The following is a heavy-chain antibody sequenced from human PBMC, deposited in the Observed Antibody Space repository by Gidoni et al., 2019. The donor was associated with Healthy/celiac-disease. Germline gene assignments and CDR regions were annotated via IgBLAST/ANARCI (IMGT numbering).Heavy chain of an antibody. CDR3: AREVVVVPGWFDP. CDR1: AGTFSSYT. V-gene: IGHV1-69*04. J-gene: IGHJ5*02. D-gene: IGHD2-15*01. Sequence: EVKKPGSSVKVSCKASAGTFSSYTISWVRQAPGQGLEWMGRIIPILGIANYAQKFQGRVTITADKSTSTAYMELSSLGSEDTAVYYCAREVVVVPGWFDPWGQGTLVTVSS. CDR2: IIPILGIA.